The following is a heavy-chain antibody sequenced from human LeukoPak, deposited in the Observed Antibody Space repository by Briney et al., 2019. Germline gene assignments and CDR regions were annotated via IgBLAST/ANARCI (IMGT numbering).Heavy chain of an antibody. D-gene: IGHD5-18*01. CDR1: GFTFGNYA. CDR3: ARERIQLWRTGDY. V-gene: IGHV3-23*01. J-gene: IGHJ4*02. CDR2: MTTSGVSR. Sequence: GGSLRLSCAASGFTFGNYAMSWVRQAPGKGLEWVSAMTTSGVSRHYADSVKGRFTISRDNSKNTLYLQMDSPRAEDTAVYYCARERIQLWRTGDYWGQGTLVTVSS.